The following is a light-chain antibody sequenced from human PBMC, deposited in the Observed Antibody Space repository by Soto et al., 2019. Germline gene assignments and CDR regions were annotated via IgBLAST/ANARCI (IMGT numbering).Light chain of an antibody. CDR3: SSYTSSSTPYV. V-gene: IGLV2-14*01. Sequence: SVLTPPSSGSGAPWQSITISRPGTNSEVGGYNYVSWYQQHPGKAPKLMIYDVSNRPSGVSNRFSGSKSGNTASLTISGLQAEDEADYYCSSYTSSSTPYVFGTGTKVTVL. J-gene: IGLJ1*01. CDR2: DVS. CDR1: NSEVGGYNY.